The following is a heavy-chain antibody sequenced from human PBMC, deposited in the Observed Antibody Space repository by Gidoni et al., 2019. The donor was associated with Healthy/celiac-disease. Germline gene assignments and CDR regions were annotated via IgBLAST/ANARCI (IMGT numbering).Heavy chain of an antibody. CDR1: GRSISSYY. Sequence: QVQLQESGPGLVKPSETLSLTCTVSGRSISSYYWSWIRQPAGKGLEWIGRIYTSGSTNYNPSLKSRVTMSVDTSKNQFSLKLSSVTAADTAVYYCAREDCESGGGSCYAAWAFDIWGQGTMVTVSS. J-gene: IGHJ3*02. CDR3: AREDCESGGGSCYAAWAFDI. V-gene: IGHV4-4*07. CDR2: IYTSGST. D-gene: IGHD2-15*01.